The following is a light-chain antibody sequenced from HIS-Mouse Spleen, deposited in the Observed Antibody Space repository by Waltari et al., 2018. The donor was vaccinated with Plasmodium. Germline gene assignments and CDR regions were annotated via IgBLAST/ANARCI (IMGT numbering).Light chain of an antibody. V-gene: IGLV3-1*01. CDR3: QAWDSSTVV. Sequence: SYELTQPPSVSVSPGQTASITCPGATLRDNYACWYQQTPGQSPVLVIYQDSKRPSGIPERFSGSNSGNTATLTISGTQAMDEADYYCQAWDSSTVVFGGGTKLTVL. CDR1: TLRDNY. CDR2: QDS. J-gene: IGLJ2*01.